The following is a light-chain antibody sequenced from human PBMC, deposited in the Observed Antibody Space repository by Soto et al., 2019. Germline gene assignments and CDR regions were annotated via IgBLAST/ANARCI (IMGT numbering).Light chain of an antibody. CDR2: DVS. Sequence: QSALTQPRSVSGSPGQSVTISCTGASSDVGAYDLVYWYQQHPDKAPKLMIYDVSKRPSGVPDRFSGSKSGNTASLTISGLQADDEADYCCCSYADTYTVFGGGTQLTVL. CDR3: CSYADTYTV. CDR1: SSDVGAYDL. J-gene: IGLJ2*01. V-gene: IGLV2-11*01.